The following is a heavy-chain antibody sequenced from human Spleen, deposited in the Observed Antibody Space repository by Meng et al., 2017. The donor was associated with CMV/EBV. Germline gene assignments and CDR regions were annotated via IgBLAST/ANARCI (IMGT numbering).Heavy chain of an antibody. CDR1: GFTCSSFG. Sequence: SGFTCSSFGMGRVSQAPGKGREWVAGISGSGGDNYYADSVTPRFPISRDNSKNTLYLQMNSLRDEDTAVYYCANPPRSDTYYDYFDYWGQGTLVTVSS. CDR2: ISGSGGDN. V-gene: IGHV3-23*01. CDR3: ANPPRSDTYYDYFDY. J-gene: IGHJ4*02. D-gene: IGHD1-26*01.